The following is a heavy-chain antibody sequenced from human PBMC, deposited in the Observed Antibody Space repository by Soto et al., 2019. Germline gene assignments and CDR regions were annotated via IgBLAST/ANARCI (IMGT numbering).Heavy chain of an antibody. CDR1: GFTFSSYG. CDR3: ARDTPNYDILTGYYTAPYYYYGMDV. CDR2: ISSSSSTI. Sequence: WGSLRLSCAASGFTFSSYGMHWVRQAPGKGLEWVSYISSSSSTIYYADSVKGRFTISRDNAKNSLYLQMNSLRDEDTAVYYCARDTPNYDILTGYYTAPYYYYGMDVWGQGTTV. V-gene: IGHV3-48*02. D-gene: IGHD3-9*01. J-gene: IGHJ6*02.